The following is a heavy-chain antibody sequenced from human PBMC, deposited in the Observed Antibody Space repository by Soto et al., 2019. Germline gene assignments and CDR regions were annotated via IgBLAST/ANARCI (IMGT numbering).Heavy chain of an antibody. D-gene: IGHD6-19*01. V-gene: IGHV3-48*03. CDR2: ITSGGRNK. Sequence: LRLSCEASGFAFSSSEKNWVRQAPGKGLEWVSFITSGGRNKYYTDSVKGRFTISRDNAKNSLYLQMNSLRAEDTAVYYCALSKWPVPVAYWGQGTLVTVSS. CDR3: ALSKWPVPVAY. CDR1: GFAFSSSE. J-gene: IGHJ4*02.